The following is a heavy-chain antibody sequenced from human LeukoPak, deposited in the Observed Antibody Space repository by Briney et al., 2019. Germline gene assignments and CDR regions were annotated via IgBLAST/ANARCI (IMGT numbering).Heavy chain of an antibody. V-gene: IGHV3-21*01. CDR1: GFIFSSYS. Sequence: IPGGSLRLSCAASGFIFSSYSMNWVRQAPGKGLEWVSSISSSSSDIYYADSVKGRFTISRDNAKNSLYLQMNSLRAEDTAVYYCARAGSSSGWYSYYWGQGTLVTVSS. J-gene: IGHJ4*02. CDR2: ISSSSSDI. CDR3: ARAGSSSGWYSYY. D-gene: IGHD6-19*01.